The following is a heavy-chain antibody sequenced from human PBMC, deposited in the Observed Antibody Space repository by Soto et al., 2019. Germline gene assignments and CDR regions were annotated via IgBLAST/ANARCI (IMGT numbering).Heavy chain of an antibody. CDR1: GYTFTGYY. CDR2: INPNSGGT. J-gene: IGHJ6*03. Sequence: ASVKVSCKASGYTFTGYYMHWVRQALGQGLEWMGWINPNSGGTNYAQKFQGWVTMTRDTSISTAYMELSRLRSDDTAVYYCARGRRRDDYYYYYMAVWGKGTTVTVSS. V-gene: IGHV1-2*04. D-gene: IGHD1-1*01. CDR3: ARGRRRDDYYYYYMAV.